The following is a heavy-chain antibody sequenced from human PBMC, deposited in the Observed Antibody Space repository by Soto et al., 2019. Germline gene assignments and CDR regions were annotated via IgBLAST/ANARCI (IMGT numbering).Heavy chain of an antibody. V-gene: IGHV4-30-4*01. J-gene: IGHJ4*02. CDR2: IYYSGST. CDR3: ARETRVDTAMVTFDY. Sequence: PSETLSLTCTVSGGSISSGDYYWSWIRQPPGKGLEWIGYIYYSGSTYYNPSLKSRVTISVDTSKNQFSLKLSSVTAADTAVYYCARETRVDTAMVTFDYWGQGTLVTVSS. CDR1: GGSISSGDYY. D-gene: IGHD5-18*01.